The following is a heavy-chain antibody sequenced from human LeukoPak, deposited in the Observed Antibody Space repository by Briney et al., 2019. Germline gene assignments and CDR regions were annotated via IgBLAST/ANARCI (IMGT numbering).Heavy chain of an antibody. V-gene: IGHV3-11*04. CDR1: GITFRDYY. Sequence: PGGSLRLSCAASGITFRDYYMSWIRQAPGKGLEWVSYISSSGSTIYYADSVKGRFTISRDSAKNSLYLQMNSLRAEDTAVYYCARDRDWRDMATMAAFDIWGQGTMVTVSS. CDR3: ARDRDWRDMATMAAFDI. J-gene: IGHJ3*02. CDR2: ISSSGSTI. D-gene: IGHD5-24*01.